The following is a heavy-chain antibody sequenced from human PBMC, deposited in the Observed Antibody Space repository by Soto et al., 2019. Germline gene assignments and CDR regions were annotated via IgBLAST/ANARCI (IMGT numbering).Heavy chain of an antibody. Sequence: SETLSLTCTVSGVSISSGDYYWSWIRQPPGKGLEWIGYIYYSGSTYYNPSLKSRVTISVDTSKNQFSLKLSPVTAADTAVYYCARDREPPGVPDYWGQGTLVTVSS. J-gene: IGHJ4*02. D-gene: IGHD1-26*01. CDR2: IYYSGST. V-gene: IGHV4-30-4*01. CDR1: GVSISSGDYY. CDR3: ARDREPPGVPDY.